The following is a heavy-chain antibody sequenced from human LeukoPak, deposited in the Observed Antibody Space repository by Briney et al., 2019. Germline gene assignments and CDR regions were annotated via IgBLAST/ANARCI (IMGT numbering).Heavy chain of an antibody. CDR3: XXXXXXXXXDXXXGYSSPFDY. D-gene: IGHD4-23*01. CDR1: GYTFTSYG. V-gene: IGHV1-18*01. CDR2: ISAYNGNT. J-gene: IGHJ4*02. Sequence: ASVKVSCTASGYTFTSYGISWVRQAPGQGLEWMGWISAYNGNTNYAQKLQGRVTVTTDTSTSTAYMELRSLRSDDTAVYYCXXXXXXXXXDXXXGYSSPFDYWGQGTLVTVSS.